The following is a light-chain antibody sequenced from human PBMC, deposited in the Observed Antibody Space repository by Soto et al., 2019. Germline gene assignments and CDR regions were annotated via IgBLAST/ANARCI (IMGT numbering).Light chain of an antibody. V-gene: IGKV2-29*01. CDR2: EVS. Sequence: DLVMTQTPLSLSVTPGQPASISCKSSQSLLHSDGKTYLYWYLQKPGQSPQLLIYEVSSRFSGVPDRFSGSGSGTDFTLTISSLQPEDFATYYCQQSYSTPRTFGQGTKLDIK. CDR1: QSLLHSDGKTY. J-gene: IGKJ2*01. CDR3: QQSYSTPRT.